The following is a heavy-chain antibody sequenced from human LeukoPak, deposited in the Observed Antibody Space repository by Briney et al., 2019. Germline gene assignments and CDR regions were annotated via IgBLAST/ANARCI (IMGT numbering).Heavy chain of an antibody. Sequence: PGRSLRLSCAASGFTFRSYAMHWVRQAPGKGLEWVAVISHDGSNTYYTDSVKGRFTISRGDSKNTLYLQMNSLRGEDTAVYYCARPYCSSSSCNPYYYWFMDVWGKGTTVTVSS. CDR2: ISHDGSNT. CDR1: GFTFRSYA. D-gene: IGHD2-2*01. CDR3: ARPYCSSSSCNPYYYWFMDV. V-gene: IGHV3-30-3*01. J-gene: IGHJ6*03.